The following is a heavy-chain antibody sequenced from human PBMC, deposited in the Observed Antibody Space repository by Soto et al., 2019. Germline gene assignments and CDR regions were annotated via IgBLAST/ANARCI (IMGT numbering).Heavy chain of an antibody. J-gene: IGHJ4*02. V-gene: IGHV3-30*18. CDR1: GFTFSSYG. CDR3: AKATVGITGWHY. CDR2: ISYDGSNK. D-gene: IGHD1-20*01. Sequence: QVQLVESGGGVVQPGRSLRLSCAASGFTFSSYGMHWVRQAPGKGLEWVAVISYDGSNKYYADSVKGRFTISRDNSKNTLYLQMNSLRAEDTAVYYCAKATVGITGWHYWGQGTLVTVSS.